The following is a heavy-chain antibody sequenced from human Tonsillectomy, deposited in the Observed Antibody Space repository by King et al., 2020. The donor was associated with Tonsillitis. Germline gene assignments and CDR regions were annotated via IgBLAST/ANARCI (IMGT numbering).Heavy chain of an antibody. CDR3: ARDSSNFQIDY. J-gene: IGHJ4*02. CDR2: IDHSGTT. D-gene: IGHD2-2*01. Sequence: QLQESGPGLVKPSETLSLTCAVSGYSISSGYYWGWVRQPPEKGRLEWIGSIDHSGTTYYIPSLKSRLTISADTSRNQYSLRLSSVTAADTAVYYCARDSSNFQIDYWGQGILVTVSS. CDR1: GYSISSGYY. V-gene: IGHV4-38-2*02.